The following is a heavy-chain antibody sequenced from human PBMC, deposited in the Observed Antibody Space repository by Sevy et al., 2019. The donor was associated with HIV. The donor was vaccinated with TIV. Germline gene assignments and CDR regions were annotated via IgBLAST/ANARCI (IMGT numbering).Heavy chain of an antibody. D-gene: IGHD5-18*01. CDR2: ISYDGSNK. Sequence: GGSLRLSCAASGFTFSSYAMHWVRQAPGKGLEWVVVISYDGSNKYYADSVKGRFTISRDNSKNTLYLQMNSLRAEDTAVYYCARDLGYGMLSPYFDYWGQGTLVTVSS. J-gene: IGHJ4*02. CDR1: GFTFSSYA. V-gene: IGHV3-30-3*01. CDR3: ARDLGYGMLSPYFDY.